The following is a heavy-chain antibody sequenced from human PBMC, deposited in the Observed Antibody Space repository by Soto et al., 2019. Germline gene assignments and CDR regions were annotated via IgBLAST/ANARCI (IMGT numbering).Heavy chain of an antibody. V-gene: IGHV1-18*01. CDR2: ISAYNGNT. CDR3: ARDAAAGLNDY. CDR1: GYTFTSYG. Sequence: QVQLVQSGAEVKKPGASVKVSCKASGYTFTSYGISWXRQAPGQGLEWMGWISAYNGNTKYVQKFQGRVTMTTDTXXXXXXXXXXXXXXXXXXXXXXARDAAAGLNDYWGQGTLVTVSS. J-gene: IGHJ4*02. D-gene: IGHD6-13*01.